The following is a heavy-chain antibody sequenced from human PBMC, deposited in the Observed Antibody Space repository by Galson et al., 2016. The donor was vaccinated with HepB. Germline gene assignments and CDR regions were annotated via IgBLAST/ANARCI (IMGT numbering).Heavy chain of an antibody. CDR3: AAPLITARGAFDI. V-gene: IGHV4-39*01. D-gene: IGHD6-25*01. CDR2: IYYTGSP. J-gene: IGHJ3*02. Sequence: WVRQAPGKGLEWIGSIYYTGSPYYNPSLKSRVTISIDTSKNQFSLKLTSVTAADTAVYYCAAPLITARGAFDIWGQGTMVTVSS.